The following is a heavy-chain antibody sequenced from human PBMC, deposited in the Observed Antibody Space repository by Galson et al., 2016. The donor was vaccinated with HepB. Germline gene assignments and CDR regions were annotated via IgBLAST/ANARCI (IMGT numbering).Heavy chain of an antibody. CDR1: GFAFGSHW. V-gene: IGHV3-74*01. D-gene: IGHD4-23*01. J-gene: IGHJ5*02. Sequence: SLRLSCAASGFAFGSHWMHWVRQVPGKGLVWVSRINSDGTISNYADSVKGRFTISRDNAKNALYLQMNSLRVEDTAVYYCGRDHSVVLTTAYNWFAPWGPGALVTVSS. CDR3: GRDHSVVLTTAYNWFAP. CDR2: INSDGTIS.